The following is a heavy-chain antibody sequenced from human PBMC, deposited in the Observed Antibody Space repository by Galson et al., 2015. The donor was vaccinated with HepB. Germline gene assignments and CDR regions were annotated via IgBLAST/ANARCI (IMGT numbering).Heavy chain of an antibody. V-gene: IGHV5-51*01. J-gene: IGHJ4*02. D-gene: IGHD6-6*01. CDR2: IYPGDSDT. CDR1: GYSFTSYW. Sequence: QSGAEVKKPGESLKISCKGSGYSFTSYWIGWVRQMPGKGLEWMGIIYPGDSDTRYSPSFQGQVTISADKSISTAYLQWSSLKASDTAMYYCARTPLEYSSSSGIGYFDYWGQGTLVTVSS. CDR3: ARTPLEYSSSSGIGYFDY.